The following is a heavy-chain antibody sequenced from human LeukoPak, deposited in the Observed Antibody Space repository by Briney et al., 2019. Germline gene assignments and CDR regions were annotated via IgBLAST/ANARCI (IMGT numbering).Heavy chain of an antibody. J-gene: IGHJ4*02. CDR1: GYTFTDYY. Sequence: GASVKVSCKASGYTFTDYYIHWVRQAPGQGLEWMGWINPNSDYTFYAQKFQGRVTLTRDTSISTVYMELTTLTSDDTALCAVAPGDYWGQGTLVSVSA. CDR3: APGDY. D-gene: IGHD6-19*01. CDR2: INPNSDYT. V-gene: IGHV1-2*02.